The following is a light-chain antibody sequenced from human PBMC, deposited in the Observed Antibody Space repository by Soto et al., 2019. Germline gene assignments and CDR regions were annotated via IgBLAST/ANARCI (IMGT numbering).Light chain of an antibody. J-gene: IGKJ2*01. V-gene: IGKV1-13*02. Sequence: AIQLTQSPSSLSASVGDRVTITCRASQGISSALAWYQQKPGKAPKLLIYDASSWGSGAPSRFSGSGSGTDFTLTISSLQPEDFDTYYCQQFNSYLMYTFGQGTKLEIK. CDR3: QQFNSYLMYT. CDR2: DAS. CDR1: QGISSA.